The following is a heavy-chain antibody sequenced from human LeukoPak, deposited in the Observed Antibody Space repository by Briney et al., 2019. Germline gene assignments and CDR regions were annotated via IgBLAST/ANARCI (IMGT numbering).Heavy chain of an antibody. CDR2: ISAYNGNT. V-gene: IGHV1-18*01. J-gene: IGHJ4*02. CDR1: GFSFTSYG. D-gene: IGHD3-22*01. Sequence: ASVKVSYKASGFSFTSYGISWVRQAPGQGLEWMGWISAYNGNTNYAQKLQGRVTMTTDTSTSTAYMELRSLRSDDTAVYYCASHYYDSSGYYFFGYWGQGTLVTVSS. CDR3: ASHYYDSSGYYFFGY.